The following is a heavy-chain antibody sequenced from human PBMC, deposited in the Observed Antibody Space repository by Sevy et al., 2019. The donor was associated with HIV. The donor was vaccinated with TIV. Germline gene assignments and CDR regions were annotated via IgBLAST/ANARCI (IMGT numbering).Heavy chain of an antibody. CDR1: GFTFSSYA. Sequence: GESLKISCAASGFTFSSYAMHWVRQAPGKGLEWVAVISYDGSNKYYADSVKGRFTISRDNSKNTLYLQMNSLRAEDTAVYYCARGLCSSTSRSYMDVWGQGTTVTVSS. CDR3: ARGLCSSTSRSYMDV. CDR2: ISYDGSNK. J-gene: IGHJ6*02. V-gene: IGHV3-30-3*01. D-gene: IGHD2-2*01.